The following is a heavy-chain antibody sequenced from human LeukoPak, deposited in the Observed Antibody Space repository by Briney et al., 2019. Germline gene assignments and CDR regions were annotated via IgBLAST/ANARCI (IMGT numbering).Heavy chain of an antibody. J-gene: IGHJ4*02. Sequence: GGSLRLSCAASGFTFDDYAMHWVRQAPGKGLEWVSGISWNSGSIGYADSVRGRFTISRDNSKNSLYLQMNSLRTEDTALYYCAKDRGYYYDSSAYRSYFDYWGQGTLVTVSS. D-gene: IGHD3-22*01. CDR2: ISWNSGSI. CDR3: AKDRGYYYDSSAYRSYFDY. V-gene: IGHV3-9*01. CDR1: GFTFDDYA.